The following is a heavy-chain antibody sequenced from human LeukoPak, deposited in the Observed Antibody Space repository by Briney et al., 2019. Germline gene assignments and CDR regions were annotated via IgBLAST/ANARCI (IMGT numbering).Heavy chain of an antibody. V-gene: IGHV1-46*01. D-gene: IGHD3-16*01. CDR1: GYTFTSYY. J-gene: IGHJ5*02. Sequence: ASVKVSCKASGYTFTSYYMHWVRQAPGQGLEWMGIINPSGGSTSYAQKFQGRVTMTRDMSTSTVYMELSSLRSEDTAVYYCARVRKGGIAGNNWFDPWGQGTLVTVSS. CDR3: ARVRKGGIAGNNWFDP. CDR2: INPSGGST.